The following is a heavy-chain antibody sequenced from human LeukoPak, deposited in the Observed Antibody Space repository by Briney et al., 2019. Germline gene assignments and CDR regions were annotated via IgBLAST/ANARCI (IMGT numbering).Heavy chain of an antibody. CDR3: ARLHGDDILRGGGGGMFDY. J-gene: IGHJ4*02. D-gene: IGHD3-9*01. Sequence: PSETLSLTCTVSGGSISSSSYYWGWIRQPPGKGLEWIGSIYYSGSTYYNPSLKSRVTISVDTSKNQFSLKLSSVTAADTAVYYWARLHGDDILRGGGGGMFDYWGQGTLVTVSS. CDR1: GGSISSSSYY. CDR2: IYYSGST. V-gene: IGHV4-39*01.